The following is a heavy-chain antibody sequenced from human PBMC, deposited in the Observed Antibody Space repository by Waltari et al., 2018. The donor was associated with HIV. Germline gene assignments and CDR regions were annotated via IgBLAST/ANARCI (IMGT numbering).Heavy chain of an antibody. D-gene: IGHD6-13*01. CDR1: GYTFTSYA. Sequence: QVQLVQSGAEVKKPGASVKVSCKASGYTFTSYAMHWVRQAPGQRLEWMGWINAGNGNTKYSQKFQGRVTITRDTSASTAYMELSSLRSEDTAVYYCARGGSSLDSWFDPWGQGTLVTVSS. CDR3: ARGGSSLDSWFDP. J-gene: IGHJ5*02. CDR2: INAGNGNT. V-gene: IGHV1-3*01.